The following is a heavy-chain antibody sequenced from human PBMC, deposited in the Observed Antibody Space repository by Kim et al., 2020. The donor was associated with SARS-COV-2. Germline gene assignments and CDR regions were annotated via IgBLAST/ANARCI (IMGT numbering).Heavy chain of an antibody. J-gene: IGHJ4*02. V-gene: IGHV4-59*01. D-gene: IGHD3-16*02. Sequence: SETLSLTCTVSGGSISSYYWSWIRQPPGKGLEWIGYIYYSGSTNYNPSLTSRVTISVDTSKNQFSLKLSSVTAADTAVYYCARGIMITFGGVIVWDYWGQGALVTVSS. CDR3: ARGIMITFGGVIVWDY. CDR2: IYYSGST. CDR1: GGSISSYY.